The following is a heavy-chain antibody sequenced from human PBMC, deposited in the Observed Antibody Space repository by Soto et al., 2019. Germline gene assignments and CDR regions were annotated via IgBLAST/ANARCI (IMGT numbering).Heavy chain of an antibody. J-gene: IGHJ6*02. CDR3: AKGGYCSSTSCYPLDV. Sequence: EVQLLESGGGLVQPGGSLRLSCAASGFTFSSYAMSWVRQAPGKGLEWVSAISGSGGSTYYADSVKGRFTISRDNSKNTLYLQMNSLRAEDTAVYYCAKGGYCSSTSCYPLDVWGQGTTVTVSS. CDR2: ISGSGGST. D-gene: IGHD2-2*01. CDR1: GFTFSSYA. V-gene: IGHV3-23*01.